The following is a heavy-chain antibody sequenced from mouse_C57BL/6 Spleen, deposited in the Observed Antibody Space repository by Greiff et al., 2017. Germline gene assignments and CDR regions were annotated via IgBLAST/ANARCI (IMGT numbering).Heavy chain of an antibody. CDR3: ARKGFAY. V-gene: IGHV1-69*01. CDR1: GYTFTSYW. CDR2: IDPSDSYT. Sequence: VQLQQPGAELVMPGASVKLYCKASGYTFTSYWMHWVKQRPGQGLEWIGEIDPSDSYTNYNQKFKGKSTLTVDKSSSTAYMQLSSLTSEDSAVYYCARKGFAYWGQGTLVTVSA. J-gene: IGHJ3*01.